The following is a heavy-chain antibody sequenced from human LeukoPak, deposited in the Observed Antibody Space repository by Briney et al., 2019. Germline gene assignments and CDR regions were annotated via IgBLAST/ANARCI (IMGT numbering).Heavy chain of an antibody. D-gene: IGHD3-10*01. CDR1: GFTFSSYG. Sequence: PGGSLRLSCVASGFTFSSYGMHWVRQAPGKGLEWVAMISYDGSDKYYADSVKGRFTISRDNSKNTLYLQMNSLRAEDTAVYYCARGTMVRAFDIWGQGTMVTVSS. V-gene: IGHV3-30*03. J-gene: IGHJ3*02. CDR2: ISYDGSDK. CDR3: ARGTMVRAFDI.